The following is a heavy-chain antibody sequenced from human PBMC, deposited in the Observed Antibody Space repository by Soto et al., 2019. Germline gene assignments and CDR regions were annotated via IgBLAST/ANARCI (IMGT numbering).Heavy chain of an antibody. CDR2: IRSKANSYAT. D-gene: IGHD1-26*01. CDR1: GFTFSGSA. Sequence: EVQLVESGGGLVQPGGSLKLSCAASGFTFSGSAMHWVRQASGKGLEWVGRIRSKANSYATAYAASVKGRFTISRDESKNTAYLQMNSLKTEDTAVYYCTGWEIRGMDVWGQGTTVTVSS. CDR3: TGWEIRGMDV. J-gene: IGHJ6*02. V-gene: IGHV3-73*02.